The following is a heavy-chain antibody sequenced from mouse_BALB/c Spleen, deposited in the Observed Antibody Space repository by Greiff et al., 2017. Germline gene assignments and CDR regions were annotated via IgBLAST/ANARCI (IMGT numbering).Heavy chain of an antibody. CDR3: ARDYAYFDY. CDR1: GFNIKDTY. V-gene: IGHV14-3*02. Sequence: EVKLMESGAELVKPGASVKLSCTASGFNIKDTYMHWVKQRPEQGLEWIGRIDPANGNTKYDPKFQGKATITADTSSNTAYLQLSSLTSEDTAVYYCARDYAYFDYWGQGTTLTVSS. CDR2: IDPANGNT. J-gene: IGHJ2*01. D-gene: IGHD1-1*01.